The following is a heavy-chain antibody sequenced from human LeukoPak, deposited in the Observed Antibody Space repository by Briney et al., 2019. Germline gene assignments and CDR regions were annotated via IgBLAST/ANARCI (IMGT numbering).Heavy chain of an antibody. Sequence: GRSLRLSCAASGFTFSSYAMHWVRQAPGKGLEWVAVISYDGSNKYYADSVKGRFTISRDNSKNTLYLQMNSLRAEDTAVYYCAREFEYSSSGDYWGQGTLVTVSS. J-gene: IGHJ4*02. V-gene: IGHV3-30-3*01. CDR1: GFTFSSYA. CDR3: AREFEYSSSGDY. D-gene: IGHD6-6*01. CDR2: ISYDGSNK.